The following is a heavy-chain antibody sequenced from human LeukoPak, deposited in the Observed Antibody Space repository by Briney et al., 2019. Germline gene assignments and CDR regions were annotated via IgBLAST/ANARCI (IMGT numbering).Heavy chain of an antibody. D-gene: IGHD3-22*01. J-gene: IGHJ4*02. Sequence: PGGSLRLSCAASGFSVSSNYMSWVRQAPGKGLEWVSYISSSGSTIYYADSVKGRFTISRDNAKNSLYLQMNSLRAEDTAVYYCARAPYYYDSSGYLDYWGQGTLVTVSS. V-gene: IGHV3-11*04. CDR2: ISSSGSTI. CDR3: ARAPYYYDSSGYLDY. CDR1: GFSVSSNY.